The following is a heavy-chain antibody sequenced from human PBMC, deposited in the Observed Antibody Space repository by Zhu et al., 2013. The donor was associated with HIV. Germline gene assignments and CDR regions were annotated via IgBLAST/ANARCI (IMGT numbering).Heavy chain of an antibody. CDR2: INPNSGGT. CDR3: ARDLRLTAFNYPDGRNYYYAFDI. V-gene: IGHV1-2*02. Sequence: QVQVVQSGPEVGKPGASVTVSCKASGYTFSGHYLHWVRQAPGQGLEWMGWINPNSGGTKYAQKFQGRVTMTRDTSINTAYMELSRLRSDDTAVYFCARDLRLTAFNYPDGRNYYYAFDIWAKGQWSRLF. CDR1: GYTFSGHY. J-gene: IGHJ3*02. D-gene: IGHD3-22*01.